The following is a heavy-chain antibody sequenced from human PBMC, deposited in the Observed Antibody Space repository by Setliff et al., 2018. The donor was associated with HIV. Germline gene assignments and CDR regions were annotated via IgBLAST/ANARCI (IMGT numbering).Heavy chain of an antibody. J-gene: IGHJ4*02. CDR3: AGHFYYSGSGIWAGLDS. D-gene: IGHD3-10*01. V-gene: IGHV4-34*01. Sequence: PSETLSLTCAVYGVSFSGYYWSWIRQPPGKGLEWIGEINHRGITNYSPSLKSRVTISVDTSKNQFSLKLRSVTAADTAVYYCAGHFYYSGSGIWAGLDSWGQGTLVT. CDR2: INHRGIT. CDR1: GVSFSGYY.